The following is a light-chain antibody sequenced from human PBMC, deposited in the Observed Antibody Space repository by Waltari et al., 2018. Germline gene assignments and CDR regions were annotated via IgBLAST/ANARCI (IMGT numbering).Light chain of an antibody. CDR2: EVS. J-gene: IGLJ2*01. CDR1: SRDVGGYNS. V-gene: IGLV2-14*01. Sequence: QSALTQPASVSGSPGQSITISCTGTSRDVGGYNSASWYQQHPGKAPKLMIYEVSNRPSGVSNRFSGSKSGNTASLTISGLQAEDEADYYCSSYTSSSTRVFGGGTKLTVL. CDR3: SSYTSSSTRV.